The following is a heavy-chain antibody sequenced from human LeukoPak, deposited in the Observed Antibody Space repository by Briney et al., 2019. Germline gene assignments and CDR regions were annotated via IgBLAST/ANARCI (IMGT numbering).Heavy chain of an antibody. CDR3: ARLIVTAMVRDFDY. CDR2: ISAYNGNT. J-gene: IGHJ4*02. D-gene: IGHD5-18*01. V-gene: IGHV1-18*01. CDR1: GGTFSSYA. Sequence: GASVKVSCKASGGTFSSYAISWVRQAPGQGLEWMGGISAYNGNTNYAQKLQGRVTMTTDTSTSTAYMELRSLRSDDTAVYYCARLIVTAMVRDFDYWGQGTLVTVSS.